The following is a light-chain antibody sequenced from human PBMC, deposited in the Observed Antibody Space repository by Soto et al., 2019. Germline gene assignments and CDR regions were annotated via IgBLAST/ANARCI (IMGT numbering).Light chain of an antibody. Sequence: QSVLTQPASVSGSPGQSITISCSGTISDFVVYNYVSWYQQHPGKAPKLMLYEFRKRPSGVPDRFSGSQSGNTAYLTVSGLQAEDEAEYHCSSYAGSDNFVVFGGGTKLTVL. J-gene: IGLJ2*01. CDR2: EFR. V-gene: IGLV2-8*01. CDR3: SSYAGSDNFVV. CDR1: ISDFVVYNY.